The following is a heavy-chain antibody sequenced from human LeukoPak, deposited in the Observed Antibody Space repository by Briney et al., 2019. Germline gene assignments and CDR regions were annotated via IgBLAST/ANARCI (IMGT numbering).Heavy chain of an antibody. D-gene: IGHD5-12*01. CDR3: ARDRSRTGYDSDFDF. CDR2: LYTSGST. V-gene: IGHV4-4*07. CDR1: GGSIGDHC. Sequence: SETLSLTRTVSGGSIGDHCWSWIPQPAGKGLEWIGRLYTSGSTNYNPSLKSRVIMSVDTSKNQFSLRLSSVTAADAALYYCARDRSRTGYDSDFDFWGQGTLVSVSS. J-gene: IGHJ4*02.